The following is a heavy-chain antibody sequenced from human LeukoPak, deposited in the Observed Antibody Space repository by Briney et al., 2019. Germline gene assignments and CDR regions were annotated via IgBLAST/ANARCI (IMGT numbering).Heavy chain of an antibody. Sequence: GGSLRLSCAASGFTFSSYGMHWVRQAPGKGLEWVAVISYDGSNKYYADSVKGRFTISRDNSKNTLYLQMNSLRAEDTAVYYCAKDLIGRAVAGLFDYWGQGTLVTVSS. CDR3: AKDLIGRAVAGLFDY. CDR1: GFTFSSYG. J-gene: IGHJ4*02. V-gene: IGHV3-30*18. D-gene: IGHD6-19*01. CDR2: ISYDGSNK.